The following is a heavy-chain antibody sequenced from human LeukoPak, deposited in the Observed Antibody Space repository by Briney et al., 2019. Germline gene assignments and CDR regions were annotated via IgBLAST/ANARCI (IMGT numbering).Heavy chain of an antibody. D-gene: IGHD1-26*01. CDR1: GFTFSNYW. Sequence: PGGSLRLSCAASGFTFSNYWMHWVRQAPWKGLVWVSRINSDGSSTSYVDSVKGRFTISRDNAKNTLYLQMNSLTAEDTAVYYCTRDLGGATWGEWNYWGQGTLVTVSS. V-gene: IGHV3-74*01. CDR3: TRDLGGATWGEWNY. CDR2: INSDGSST. J-gene: IGHJ4*02.